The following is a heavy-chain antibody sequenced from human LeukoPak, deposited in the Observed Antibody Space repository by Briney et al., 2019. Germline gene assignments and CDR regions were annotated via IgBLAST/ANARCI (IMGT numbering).Heavy chain of an antibody. J-gene: IGHJ4*02. CDR2: INSDGSST. V-gene: IGHV3-74*01. CDR1: GFTFSSYR. CDR3: ARDNGWYDFDY. Sequence: GVSLRLSCAASGFTFSSYRMHWVRQAPGKGLVRVSHINSDGSSTNYADSVKGRFTISRDNAKNSLFLQMNSLRAEDTAVYYCARDNGWYDFDYWGEGALVTVSS. D-gene: IGHD6-19*01.